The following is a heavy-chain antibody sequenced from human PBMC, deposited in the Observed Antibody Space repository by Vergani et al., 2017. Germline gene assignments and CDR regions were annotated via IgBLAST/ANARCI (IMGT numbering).Heavy chain of an antibody. CDR2: ISWDGGST. J-gene: IGHJ3*02. Sequence: EVQLVESGGVVVQPGGSLRLSCAASGFTFDDYTMHWVRQAPGKGLEWVSLISWDGGSTYYADSVKGRFTISRDNSKNSLYLQMNSLRTEDTALYYCAKDDSSGAAFDSWGQGTMVTVSS. CDR3: AKDDSSGAAFDS. CDR1: GFTFDDYT. D-gene: IGHD6-19*01. V-gene: IGHV3-43*01.